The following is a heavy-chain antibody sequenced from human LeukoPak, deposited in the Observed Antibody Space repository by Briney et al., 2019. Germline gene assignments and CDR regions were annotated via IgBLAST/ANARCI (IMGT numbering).Heavy chain of an antibody. V-gene: IGHV3-23*01. Sequence: PGGSLRLSCAASGFTFSDYYMSWIRQAPGKGLEWVSAISGSGGSTYYADSVKGRFTISRDNSKNTLYLQMNSLRAEDTAVYYCANGGTIFGVVLGAFDIWGQGTMVTVSS. CDR2: ISGSGGST. CDR1: GFTFSDYY. D-gene: IGHD3-3*01. J-gene: IGHJ3*02. CDR3: ANGGTIFGVVLGAFDI.